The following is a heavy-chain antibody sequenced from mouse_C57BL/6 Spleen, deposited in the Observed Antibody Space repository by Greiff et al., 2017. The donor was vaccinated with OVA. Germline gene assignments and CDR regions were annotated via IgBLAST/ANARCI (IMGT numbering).Heavy chain of an antibody. D-gene: IGHD1-1*01. Sequence: QVQLKQSGAELARPGASVKLSCKASGYTFTSYGISWVKQRTGQGLEWIGEIYPRSGNTYYNEKFKGKATLTADKSSSTAYMELRSLTSEDSAVYFYSRWATVVGGYFDVWGTGTTVTVSS. CDR1: GYTFTSYG. V-gene: IGHV1-81*01. CDR3: SRWATVVGGYFDV. CDR2: IYPRSGNT. J-gene: IGHJ1*03.